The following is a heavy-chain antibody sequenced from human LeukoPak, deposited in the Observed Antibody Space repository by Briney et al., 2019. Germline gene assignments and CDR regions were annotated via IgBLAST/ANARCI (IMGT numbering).Heavy chain of an antibody. CDR1: GFTFNTYA. CDR2: ISSSSATT. J-gene: IGHJ4*02. D-gene: IGHD6-19*01. CDR3: AKEHRSGWNLISFDL. V-gene: IGHV3-23*01. Sequence: PGGSLRLSCAAPGFTFNTYAMSWVRQAPGKGLEWVSGISSSSATTYYADSVKGRFSISRDNSHSTLFLQLNGLRAEDTAVYYCAKEHRSGWNLISFDLWGQGTLVTVSS.